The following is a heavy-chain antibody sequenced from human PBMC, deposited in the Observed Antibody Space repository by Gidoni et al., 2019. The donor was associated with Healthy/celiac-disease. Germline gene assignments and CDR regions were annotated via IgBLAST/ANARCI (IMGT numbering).Heavy chain of an antibody. Sequence: EVQLVESGGGLVQPGGSLRLSCAASGFTFSSYSMNWVRQAPGKGLEWVSYISSSSSTIYYADSVKGRFTISRDNAKNSLYLQMNSLRAEDTAVYYCAPSDDYVGGVIGYYYGMDVWGQGTTVTVSS. V-gene: IGHV3-48*01. J-gene: IGHJ6*02. D-gene: IGHD3-16*01. CDR3: APSDDYVGGVIGYYYGMDV. CDR2: ISSSSSTI. CDR1: GFTFSSYS.